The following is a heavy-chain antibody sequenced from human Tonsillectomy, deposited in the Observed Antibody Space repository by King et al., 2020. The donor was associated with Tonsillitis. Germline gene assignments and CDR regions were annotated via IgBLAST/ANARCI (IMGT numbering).Heavy chain of an antibody. CDR2: IRSKANSYAT. CDR3: TRRVVAASRGMDV. D-gene: IGHD2-15*01. Sequence: VQLVESGGGLVQPGGSLKLSCAASGFTFNGSAMHWVRQASGKGLEWVCRIRSKANSYATVYAASVKGRFTISRDDSKNTAYLQMNSLKTEDTAVYYCTRRVVAASRGMDVWGQGTTVTVSS. J-gene: IGHJ6*02. CDR1: GFTFNGSA. V-gene: IGHV3-73*02.